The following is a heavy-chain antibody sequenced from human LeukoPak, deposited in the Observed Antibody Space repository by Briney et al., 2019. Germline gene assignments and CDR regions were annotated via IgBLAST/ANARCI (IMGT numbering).Heavy chain of an antibody. J-gene: IGHJ6*03. CDR2: INTNTGNP. V-gene: IGHV7-4-1*02. CDR3: ARVQQDYGRYYYYMDV. Sequence: GASVKVSCKASGYTFTGYYMHWVRQAPGQGLEWMGWINTNTGNPTYAQGFTGRFVFSLDTSVSTAYLQISSLKAEDTAVYYCARVQQDYGRYYYYMDVWGKGTTVTVSS. CDR1: GYTFTGYY. D-gene: IGHD4-17*01.